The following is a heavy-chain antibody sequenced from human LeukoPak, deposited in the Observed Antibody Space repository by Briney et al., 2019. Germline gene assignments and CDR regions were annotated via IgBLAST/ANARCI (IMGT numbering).Heavy chain of an antibody. J-gene: IGHJ2*01. CDR1: GFIFATSW. CDR3: VRTGPHWYFEF. CDR2: IYPGDSDI. V-gene: IGHV5-51*01. Sequence: GESLKISCKGSGFIFATSWISWVRQMPGKGLEWMGVIYPGDSDIRYSPSFQGQVTISVDKSISTTSLQWRSLKSSDTAVYYCVRTGPHWYFEFWGRGTLVTVSS.